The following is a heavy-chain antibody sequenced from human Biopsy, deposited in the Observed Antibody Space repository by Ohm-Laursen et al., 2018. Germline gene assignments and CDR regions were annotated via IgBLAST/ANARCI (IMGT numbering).Heavy chain of an antibody. CDR1: GFTFSSYE. Sequence: SLRLSCTASGFTFSSYEMSWVRQAPGKGLEWVADIYRDGYERYYVDSVKGRFTISRDNAKRSLYLQMDSLRGADTAVYFCARAIGSSYGYLKGFDLWGRGTLVTVSS. V-gene: IGHV3-7*01. CDR2: IYRDGYER. CDR3: ARAIGSSYGYLKGFDL. J-gene: IGHJ2*01. D-gene: IGHD5-18*01.